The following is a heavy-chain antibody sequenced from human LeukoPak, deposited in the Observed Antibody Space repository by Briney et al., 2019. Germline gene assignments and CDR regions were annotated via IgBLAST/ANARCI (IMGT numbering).Heavy chain of an antibody. D-gene: IGHD3-22*01. Sequence: PGGSLRLSCAASGFTFSTYWMNWVRQAPGKGLEWLANIKQDGSEKYYVDSLKGRFTISRDNAKNSLYLQVNSLRAKDTAVYYCARDPDHYTNGYNYDALDLWGQGTMVTVSP. CDR1: GFTFSTYW. CDR2: IKQDGSEK. J-gene: IGHJ3*01. V-gene: IGHV3-7*01. CDR3: ARDPDHYTNGYNYDALDL.